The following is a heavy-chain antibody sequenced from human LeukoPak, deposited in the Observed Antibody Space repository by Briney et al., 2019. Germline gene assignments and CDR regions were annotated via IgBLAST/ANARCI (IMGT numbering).Heavy chain of an antibody. CDR3: ARVSVRYSNYYYYGMDV. CDR1: GGTFSSYA. CDR2: IIPICGTA. J-gene: IGHJ6*02. V-gene: IGHV1-69*13. D-gene: IGHD4-11*01. Sequence: SVKVSCKASGGTFSSYAISWVRQAPGQGLEWMGGIIPICGTANYARKFQGRVTITADESTSTAYMELSSLRSEDTAVYYCARVSVRYSNYYYYGMDVWGQGTTVTVSS.